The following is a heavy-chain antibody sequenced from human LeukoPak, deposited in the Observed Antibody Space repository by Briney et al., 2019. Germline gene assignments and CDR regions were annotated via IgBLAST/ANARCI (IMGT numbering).Heavy chain of an antibody. D-gene: IGHD6-19*01. Sequence: GASVKVSCKASGYTFTGYYMHWVRQAPGQGLEWMGWINPNSGATNYAQKLQGRVTMTTDTSTSTAYMELRSLRSDDTAVYYCARSYSSGWYYFDYWGQGTLVTVSS. V-gene: IGHV1-2*02. CDR3: ARSYSSGWYYFDY. CDR1: GYTFTGYY. CDR2: INPNSGAT. J-gene: IGHJ4*02.